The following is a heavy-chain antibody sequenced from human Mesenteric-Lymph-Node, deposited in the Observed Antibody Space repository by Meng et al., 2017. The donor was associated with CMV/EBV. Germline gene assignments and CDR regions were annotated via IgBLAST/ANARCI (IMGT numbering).Heavy chain of an antibody. J-gene: IGHJ2*01. CDR2: ISSSGSTI. CDR3: AKAPYCSTTSCYWYFDL. V-gene: IGHV3-11*01. D-gene: IGHD2-2*01. CDR1: GFTFSDYY. Sequence: GESLKISCAASGFTFSDYYMSWIRQAPGKGLEWVSYISSSGSTIYYADSVKGRFTISRDNAKNSLYLQMNSLRAEDTAVYYCAKAPYCSTTSCYWYFDLWGRGTLVTVSS.